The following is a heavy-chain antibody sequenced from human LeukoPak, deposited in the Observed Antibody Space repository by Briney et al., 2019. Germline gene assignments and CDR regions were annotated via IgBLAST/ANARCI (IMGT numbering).Heavy chain of an antibody. V-gene: IGHV3-7*01. D-gene: IGHD5-18*01. CDR2: IKQDGSEK. CDR1: GFTFAKHL. Sequence: GGSLRLSCEAYGFTFAKHLMGWGRRAPGRGLEWVANIKQDGSEKYYVDSVKGRFTIPRDNAKNSLDLQLNSLRAEDTAVDYCARDGGGYSDYWGQGPLVTVS. CDR3: ARDGGGYSDY. J-gene: IGHJ4*02.